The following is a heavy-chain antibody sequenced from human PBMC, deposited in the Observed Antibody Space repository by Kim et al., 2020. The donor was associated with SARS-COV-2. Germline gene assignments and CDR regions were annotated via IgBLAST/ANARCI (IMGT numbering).Heavy chain of an antibody. D-gene: IGHD6-6*01. CDR1: GDSISSNNW. Sequence: SETPSLTCGVSGDSISSNNWWSWVRQPPGKGLEWIGEIYHSGSTNYNPSLKSRVTISVDKSKHQFSLNLNSVTAADTAVYYCARCPGDSTSFSFDPWGQGTLVTVSS. J-gene: IGHJ5*02. CDR3: ARCPGDSTSFSFDP. CDR2: IYHSGST. V-gene: IGHV4-4*02.